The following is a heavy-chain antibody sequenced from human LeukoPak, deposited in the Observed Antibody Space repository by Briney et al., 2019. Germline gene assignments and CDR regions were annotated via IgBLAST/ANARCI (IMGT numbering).Heavy chain of an antibody. CDR2: IFSNDEK. CDR1: GFSLSNARMG. CDR3: ARIMSPRGQYHRLNWFDP. V-gene: IGHV2-26*01. J-gene: IGHJ5*02. D-gene: IGHD2-2*01. Sequence: SGPVLVKPTETLTLTCTVSGFSLSNARMGVSWIRQPPGKALEWLAHIFSNDEKSYSTSLKSRFTISKDTSKSQVVLTMTNMNPVDTATYYCARIMSPRGQYHRLNWFDPWAREPWSPSPQ.